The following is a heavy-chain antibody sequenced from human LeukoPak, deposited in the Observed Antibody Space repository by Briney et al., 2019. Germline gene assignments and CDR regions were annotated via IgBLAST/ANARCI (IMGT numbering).Heavy chain of an antibody. Sequence: GGSLRLSCTASGFNFGIYGMHWVRQAPGKGLEWVAVMWDDGTNEYYVESVKGRFTISRDNGKRTLYLQMNSLRVEDTAVYYWARDGPGGGPAFGLRGQGTLVPGFS. V-gene: IGHV3-33*01. CDR2: MWDDGTNE. D-gene: IGHD3-10*01. J-gene: IGHJ4*02. CDR3: ARDGPGGGPAFGL. CDR1: GFNFGIYG.